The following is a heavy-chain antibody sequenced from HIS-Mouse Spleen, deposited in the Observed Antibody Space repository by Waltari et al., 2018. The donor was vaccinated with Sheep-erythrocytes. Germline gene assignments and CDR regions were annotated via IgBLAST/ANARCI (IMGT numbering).Heavy chain of an antibody. CDR2: IGTAGDT. V-gene: IGHV3-13*01. J-gene: IGHJ3*02. Sequence: EVQLVESGGGLVQPGGSLRLSCAASGLPFRSYDLNWARQATGKGLEWVSAIGTAGDTYYPGSVKGRFTISRENAKNSLYLQMNSLRAGDTAVYYCARANSGSYDDAFDIWGQGTMVTVSS. CDR3: ARANSGSYDDAFDI. D-gene: IGHD1-26*01. CDR1: GLPFRSYD.